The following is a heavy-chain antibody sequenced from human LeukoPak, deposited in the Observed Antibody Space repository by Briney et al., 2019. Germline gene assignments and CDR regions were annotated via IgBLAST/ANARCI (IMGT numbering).Heavy chain of an antibody. D-gene: IGHD4-17*01. CDR3: ARDPHDYGDYLGGAFDI. CDR2: ISYDGSNK. V-gene: IGHV3-30-3*01. Sequence: GRSLRLSCAASGFTFSSYAMHWVRQAPGKGLEWVAVISYDGSNKYYADSVKGRFTISRDNSKNTLYLQMNSLRAEDTAVYYCARDPHDYGDYLGGAFDIWGQGTMVTVSS. CDR1: GFTFSSYA. J-gene: IGHJ3*02.